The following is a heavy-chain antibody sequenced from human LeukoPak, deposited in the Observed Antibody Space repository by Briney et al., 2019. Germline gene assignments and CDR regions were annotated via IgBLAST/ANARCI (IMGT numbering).Heavy chain of an antibody. CDR3: AKDEDTWGYTISGY. V-gene: IGHV4-34*01. J-gene: IGHJ4*02. Sequence: SETLSLTCTVSGGSISSYYWSWIRQSPGKGLEWIGEINDSGSTNNNPSLRSRVTISVDTSKNQFSLNLTSVTAADTAVYYCAKDEDTWGYTISGYWGQGTLVTVSS. D-gene: IGHD3-16*01. CDR2: INDSGST. CDR1: GGSISSYY.